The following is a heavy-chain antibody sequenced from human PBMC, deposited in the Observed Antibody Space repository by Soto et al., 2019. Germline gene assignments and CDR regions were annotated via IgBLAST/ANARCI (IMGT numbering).Heavy chain of an antibody. CDR3: AKLTYSGYDRSYYYGMDV. V-gene: IGHV3-30*18. CDR2: ISYDGSNK. Sequence: GGSLRLSCASSGFNFISYGMHWVRQAPGKGLEWVAVISYDGSNKYYADSVKGRFTISRDNSKNTLYLQMNSLRAEDTAVYYCAKLTYSGYDRSYYYGMDVWGQGTTVTVSS. CDR1: GFNFISYG. J-gene: IGHJ6*02. D-gene: IGHD5-12*01.